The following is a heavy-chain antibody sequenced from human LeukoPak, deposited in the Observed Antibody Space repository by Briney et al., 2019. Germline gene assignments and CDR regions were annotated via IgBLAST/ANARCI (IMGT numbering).Heavy chain of an antibody. CDR2: ISPSGDIT. CDR1: GFTFSSYE. Sequence: QPGGSLRLSCAASGFTFSSYEMNWVRQAPGKGLEWVSGISPSGDITYYADSVKGRFTISRDNSKNTLYLEVISLTAEDTAVYYCAKDDAWLRFGEWGQGTLVTVSS. J-gene: IGHJ4*02. D-gene: IGHD3-10*01. V-gene: IGHV3-23*01. CDR3: AKDDAWLRFGE.